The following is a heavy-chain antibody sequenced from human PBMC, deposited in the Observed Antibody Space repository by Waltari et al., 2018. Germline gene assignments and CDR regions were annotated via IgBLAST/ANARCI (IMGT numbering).Heavy chain of an antibody. CDR1: GGSTSSHS. CDR2: IYYSGST. Sequence: QVQLQESGPGLVTPSETLSLTCTVSGGSTSSHSWSWIRQPPGKGREWIGYIYYSGSTNYNPSLKIRVTISVDTSKNQFSLKLSSVTAADTAVYYCARGSSGWSNYYYGMDVWGQGTTVTVSS. V-gene: IGHV4-59*11. D-gene: IGHD6-19*01. J-gene: IGHJ6*02. CDR3: ARGSSGWSNYYYGMDV.